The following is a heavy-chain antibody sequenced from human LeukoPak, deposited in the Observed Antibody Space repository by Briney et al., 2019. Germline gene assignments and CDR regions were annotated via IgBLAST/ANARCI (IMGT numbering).Heavy chain of an antibody. CDR1: GGSFSGYY. D-gene: IGHD2-2*02. V-gene: IGHV4-34*01. J-gene: IGHJ6*02. CDR2: INHSGST. CDR3: VRNVVPAAIRYYYYGMDV. Sequence: SETLSLTCAVYGGSFSGYYWSWIRQPPGKGLEWIGEINHSGSTNYNPSLKSRVTISVDTSKNQFSLKLSSVTAADTAVYYCVRNVVPAAIRYYYYGMDVWGQGTTVTVSS.